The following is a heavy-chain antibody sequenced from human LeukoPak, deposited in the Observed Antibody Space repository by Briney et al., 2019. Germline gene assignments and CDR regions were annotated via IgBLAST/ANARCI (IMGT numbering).Heavy chain of an antibody. CDR3: ARVLNSGSYLPGY. J-gene: IGHJ4*02. V-gene: IGHV1-69*01. CDR2: IIPIFGTA. D-gene: IGHD1-26*01. Sequence: SVKVSCKASGGTFSSYAISWVRQAPGQGLEWMGGIIPIFGTANYAQKFQGRVTITADESTSTAYMELSSLRSEDTAVYYCARVLNSGSYLPGYWGQGTLVTVSS. CDR1: GGTFSSYA.